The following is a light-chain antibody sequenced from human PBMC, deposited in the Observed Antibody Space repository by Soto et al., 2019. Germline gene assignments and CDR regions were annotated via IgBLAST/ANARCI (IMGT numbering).Light chain of an antibody. CDR2: EVN. V-gene: IGLV2-11*01. CDR3: GLSPGSLTWL. CDR1: GSDVGDSSH. Sequence: QSALTQPRSVSGSPGQSVTISCTATGSDVGDSSHVSWYQLHPGKAPKLMIYEVNNRPSGVPDRFSGSKSGSTASLTISGLQAEDEAEYYCGLSPGSLTWLFGGGTKLTVL. J-gene: IGLJ3*02.